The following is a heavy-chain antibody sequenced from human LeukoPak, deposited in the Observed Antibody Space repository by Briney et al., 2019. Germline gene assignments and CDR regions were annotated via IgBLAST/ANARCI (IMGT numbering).Heavy chain of an antibody. D-gene: IGHD5-12*01. CDR1: GLTFSSYW. CDR3: ARERRYGGYVGGTNDY. CDR2: IKQDGSEK. J-gene: IGHJ4*02. V-gene: IGHV3-7*01. Sequence: GGSLRLSCAASGLTFSSYWMSWVRQAPGKGLEWVANIKQDGSEKYYVDSVKGRFTISRDNAKNSLYLQMNSLRAEDTAVYYCARERRYGGYVGGTNDYWGQGTLVTVSS.